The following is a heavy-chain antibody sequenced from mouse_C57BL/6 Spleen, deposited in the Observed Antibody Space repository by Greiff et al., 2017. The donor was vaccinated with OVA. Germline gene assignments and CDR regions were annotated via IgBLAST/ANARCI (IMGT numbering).Heavy chain of an antibody. D-gene: IGHD3-2*02. Sequence: VHVKQSGAELVRPGASVKLSCTASGFNIKDDYMHWVKQRPEQGLEWIGWIDPENGDTEYASKFQGKATITADTSSNTAYLQLSSLTSEDTAVYYCTRAQRAYWGQGTLVTVSA. J-gene: IGHJ3*01. CDR1: GFNIKDDY. V-gene: IGHV14-4*01. CDR2: IDPENGDT. CDR3: TRAQRAY.